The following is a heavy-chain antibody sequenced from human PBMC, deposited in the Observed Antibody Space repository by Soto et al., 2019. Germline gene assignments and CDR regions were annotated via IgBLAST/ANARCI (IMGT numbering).Heavy chain of an antibody. V-gene: IGHV1-18*04. J-gene: IGHJ6*02. CDR1: GYTFTSYG. CDR3: ARDSPGYYYDSSGYYVAPYYYGMDV. CDR2: ISAYNGNT. D-gene: IGHD3-22*01. Sequence: GASVKVSCKASGYTFTSYGISWVRPAPGQGLEWMGWISAYNGNTNYAQKLQGRVTMTIDTSTSTAYMELRSLRSDDTAVYYCARDSPGYYYDSSGYYVAPYYYGMDVWGQGTTDTVSS.